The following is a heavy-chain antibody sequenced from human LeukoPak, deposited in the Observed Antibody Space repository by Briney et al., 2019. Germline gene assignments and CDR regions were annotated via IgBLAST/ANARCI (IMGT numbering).Heavy chain of an antibody. CDR1: GFTFSSYW. CDR2: ISSSSNYI. CDR3: ARDPSSGWYLKGWFDP. V-gene: IGHV3-21*01. Sequence: GGSLRLSCAASGFTFSSYWMNWVRQAPGKGLEWVSSISSSSNYIYYADSVKGRFTISRDNAKNSLYPQMNSLRAEDTAVYYCARDPSSGWYLKGWFDPWGQGTLVTVSS. D-gene: IGHD6-19*01. J-gene: IGHJ5*02.